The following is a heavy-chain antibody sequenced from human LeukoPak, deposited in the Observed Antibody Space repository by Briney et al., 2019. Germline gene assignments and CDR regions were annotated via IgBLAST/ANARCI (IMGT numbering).Heavy chain of an antibody. CDR1: GYSFTSYW. CDR3: ARLGNWNDAGGASVDY. V-gene: IGHV5-51*01. CDR2: IYPGDSDT. J-gene: IGHJ4*02. Sequence: GESLKISCKGSGYSFTSYWIGWVRQMPGKGLEWMGIIYPGDSDTRYSPSFQGQVTISADKPISTAYLQWSSLKASDTAMYYCARLGNWNDAGGASVDYWGQGTLVTVSS. D-gene: IGHD1-1*01.